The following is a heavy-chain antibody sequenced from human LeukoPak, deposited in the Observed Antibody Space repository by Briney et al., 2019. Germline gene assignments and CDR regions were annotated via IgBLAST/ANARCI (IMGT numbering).Heavy chain of an antibody. CDR2: IIPIFGTA. V-gene: IGHV1-69*13. D-gene: IGHD5-24*01. CDR3: ARGKLNGYNLKT. CDR1: GGTFSSYA. Sequence: ASVKVSCKASGGTFSSYAISWVRQAPGQGLEWMGGIIPIFGTANYAQKFQGRVTTTADESTSTAYMELSSLRSEDTAVYYCARGKLNGYNLKTWGQGTLVTVSS. J-gene: IGHJ5*02.